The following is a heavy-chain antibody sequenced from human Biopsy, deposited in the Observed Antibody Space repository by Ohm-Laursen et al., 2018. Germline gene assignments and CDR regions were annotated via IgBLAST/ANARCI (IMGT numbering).Heavy chain of an antibody. Sequence: GSLRLSCAASGFTFTNYAMSWVRQAPGKGLEWVSVIHPGGDTYYAGSVKGRFTISRDNSKNTLYLQMNSLRAEDTAVYYCARDSHDYSNYDYWGQGTQVTVSS. CDR3: ARDSHDYSNYDY. D-gene: IGHD4-11*01. J-gene: IGHJ4*02. CDR1: GFTFTNYA. CDR2: IHPGGDT. V-gene: IGHV3-53*01.